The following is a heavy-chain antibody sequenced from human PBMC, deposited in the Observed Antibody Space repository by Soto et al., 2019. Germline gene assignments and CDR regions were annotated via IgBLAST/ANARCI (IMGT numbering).Heavy chain of an antibody. J-gene: IGHJ4*02. CDR1: GGSFTSNNT. CDR3: AIRGPATSVGY. D-gene: IGHD4-4*01. V-gene: IGHV4-4*02. Sequence: SETLSLTCAVSGGSFTSNNTWTWVRQPPGQGLEWIGEIYRTGSTNYNPSLKSRVTISLDKSENQVSLKVTSLTAADTAVYYCAIRGPATSVGYWGQGTLVTVSS. CDR2: IYRTGST.